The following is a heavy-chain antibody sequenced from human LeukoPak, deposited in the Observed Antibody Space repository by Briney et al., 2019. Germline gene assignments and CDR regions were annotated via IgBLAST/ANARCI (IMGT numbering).Heavy chain of an antibody. J-gene: IGHJ4*02. CDR2: ISSSSSTI. CDR1: GLTFSSYS. V-gene: IGHV3-48*01. Sequence: GGSLRLSCAASGLTFSSYSTNWVRQAPGKGLEWVSYISSSSSTIYYADSVKGRFTISRDNAKNSLYLQMNNLRAEDTAVYYCARGFDYWGQGTLVTVSS. CDR3: ARGFDY.